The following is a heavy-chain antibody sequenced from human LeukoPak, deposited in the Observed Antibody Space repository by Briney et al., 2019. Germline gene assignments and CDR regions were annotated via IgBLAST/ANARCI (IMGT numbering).Heavy chain of an antibody. Sequence: GGSLRLSCAASGFTFSWYWMSWVRQAPGKGLEWVANIKQDGSEKYYMDAVRGRFTISRDNAENSLYLQMNSLGAEDTAVYYCARGAYYYGSGSPDGYYGMDVWGQGTTVTVSS. CDR3: ARGAYYYGSGSPDGYYGMDV. V-gene: IGHV3-7*03. CDR1: GFTFSWYW. J-gene: IGHJ6*02. CDR2: IKQDGSEK. D-gene: IGHD3-10*01.